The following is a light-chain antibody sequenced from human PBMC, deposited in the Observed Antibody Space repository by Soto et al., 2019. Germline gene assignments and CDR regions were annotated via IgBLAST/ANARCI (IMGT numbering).Light chain of an antibody. Sequence: DIQMTQSPSTLPASVGDRVTITCRASQSVSSWLAWFQQKPGKAPKLLIYKASNLQSGVSSRFSGGGSGTEFTLTISSLQPDDFATYYCQQYKTYWTFGPGTKVEIK. CDR2: KAS. J-gene: IGKJ1*01. CDR1: QSVSSW. CDR3: QQYKTYWT. V-gene: IGKV1-5*03.